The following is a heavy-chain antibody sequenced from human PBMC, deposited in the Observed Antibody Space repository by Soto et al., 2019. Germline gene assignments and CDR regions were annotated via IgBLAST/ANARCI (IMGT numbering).Heavy chain of an antibody. J-gene: IGHJ4*02. D-gene: IGHD2-15*01. CDR2: INTYNVNT. Sequence: QVQLVQSGAEVKKPGASVKVSCKSSGYTFSSHGISWVRQAPGQGPECMGWINTYNVNTIYAQNLQGRVTMTIDTSTSTTHMELRSLRSDDTAVYYCARDDCRGGSCYIGYWGQGTLVTVSS. CDR1: GYTFSSHG. V-gene: IGHV1-18*01. CDR3: ARDDCRGGSCYIGY.